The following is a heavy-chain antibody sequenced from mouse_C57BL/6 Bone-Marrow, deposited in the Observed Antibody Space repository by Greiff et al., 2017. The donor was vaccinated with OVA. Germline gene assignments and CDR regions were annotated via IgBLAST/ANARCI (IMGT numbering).Heavy chain of an antibody. J-gene: IGHJ4*01. Sequence: VQLVESGPGLVQPSQSLSITCTVSGFSLTSYGVHWVRQSPGKGLEWLGVIWRGGSTDYNAAFMSRLSITKDNSKSQVFFKMNSLQADDTAIYYCAQYGNYVLDAMDYWGQGTSVTVSS. CDR2: IWRGGST. CDR1: GFSLTSYG. V-gene: IGHV2-5*01. D-gene: IGHD2-1*01. CDR3: AQYGNYVLDAMDY.